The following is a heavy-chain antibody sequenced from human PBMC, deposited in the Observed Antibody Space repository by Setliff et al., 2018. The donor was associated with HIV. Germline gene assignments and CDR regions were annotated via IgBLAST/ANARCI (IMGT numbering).Heavy chain of an antibody. CDR2: MRYDGDNK. V-gene: IGHV3-30*02. CDR1: GFTFSDYD. Sequence: GGSLRLSCAASGFTFSDYDIHWVRQAPGKGLEWVAFMRYDGDNKYYADSVKGRFTISKDNSKNTLYLQMTSLRDEDTAVYYCAKVLLFGVDVFDIWGQGTMVTVSS. D-gene: IGHD3-10*02. J-gene: IGHJ3*02. CDR3: AKVLLFGVDVFDI.